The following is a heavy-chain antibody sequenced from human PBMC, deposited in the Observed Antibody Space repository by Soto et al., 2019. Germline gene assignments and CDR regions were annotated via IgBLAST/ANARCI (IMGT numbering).Heavy chain of an antibody. V-gene: IGHV3-66*01. CDR1: GFTVSSNY. CDR2: IYSGGTT. Sequence: EVQLVESGGGLVQPGGSLRLSCAASGFTVSSNYMSWVRQAPGKGLERVSIIYSGGTTYYADSVKGRFTIPRDNSKNTLYLQMNSLRAEDTAVYYCARAGISQAAAGSLDCCPIDSWGQGTLVTVSS. J-gene: IGHJ4*02. D-gene: IGHD6-13*01. CDR3: ARAGISQAAAGSLDCCPIDS.